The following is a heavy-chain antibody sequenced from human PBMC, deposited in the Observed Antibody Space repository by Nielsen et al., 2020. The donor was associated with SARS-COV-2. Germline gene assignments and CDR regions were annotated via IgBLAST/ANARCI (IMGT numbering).Heavy chain of an antibody. D-gene: IGHD6-6*01. CDR3: ARDWAARGGYYYGMDV. Sequence: GESLKISCAASGFTFSSYGMHWVRQAPGKGLEWVAVIWYDGSNKYYADSVKGRFTISRDNSKNTLYLQMNSLRAEDTAVYYCARDWAARGGYYYGMDVWGQGTTVTVSS. CDR2: IWYDGSNK. V-gene: IGHV3-33*01. CDR1: GFTFSSYG. J-gene: IGHJ6*02.